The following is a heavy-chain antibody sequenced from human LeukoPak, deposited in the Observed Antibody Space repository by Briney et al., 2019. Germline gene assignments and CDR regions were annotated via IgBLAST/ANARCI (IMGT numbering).Heavy chain of an antibody. V-gene: IGHV4-59*01. CDR1: TDSISFYY. CDR3: ARDKRYFGWFDP. J-gene: IGHJ5*02. D-gene: IGHD3-9*01. Sequence: SETLSLTCTVSTDSISFYYWSWIRQPPGKALEWIGCVYYSGNTNYNPSLKSRVTISVDTSRNQFSLKLSSVTAADTAVYYCARDKRYFGWFDPWGQGTLVTVSS. CDR2: VYYSGNT.